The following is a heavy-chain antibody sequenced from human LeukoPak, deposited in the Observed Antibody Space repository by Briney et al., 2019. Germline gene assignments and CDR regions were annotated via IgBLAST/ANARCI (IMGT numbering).Heavy chain of an antibody. J-gene: IGHJ5*02. Sequence: SETLSLTCTVSGGSISNYYWSWIRQSPGKGLEWIGYVYNTGSTDYNPSLKSRATLSVDTSKNQFSLKLSSVTAADTAVYYCARGGVKGVLMVYATNWFDPWGQGTLVTVSS. CDR1: GGSISNYY. CDR3: ARGGVKGVLMVYATNWFDP. D-gene: IGHD2-8*01. V-gene: IGHV4-59*12. CDR2: VYNTGST.